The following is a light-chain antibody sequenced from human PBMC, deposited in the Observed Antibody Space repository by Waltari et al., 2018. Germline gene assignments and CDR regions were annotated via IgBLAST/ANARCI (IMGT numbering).Light chain of an antibody. J-gene: IGKJ2*01. CDR1: QSVSSSY. Sequence: DIVLTQSPGTLSLSPGERATLSCRASQSVSSSYLAWYQQKTGQAPRLLIYGASSRATGIPDRFSGSGSGTDFTLTISRLEPEDFAVYYCQQYGSSPPYTFGQGTKLEIK. CDR3: QQYGSSPPYT. V-gene: IGKV3-20*01. CDR2: GAS.